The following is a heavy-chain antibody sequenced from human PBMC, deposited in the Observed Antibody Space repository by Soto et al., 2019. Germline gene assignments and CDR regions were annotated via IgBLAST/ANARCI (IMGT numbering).Heavy chain of an antibody. Sequence: EVQLVESGGGLVKPGGSLRLSCAASGFTFSSYSMNWVRQAPGKGLEWVSSISSSSSYIYYADSVKGRFTISRDNAKNSLYLQMNSLRAEDTAVYYCARDLGRLLWFGELLYAGFDYWGQGTLVTVSS. D-gene: IGHD3-10*01. V-gene: IGHV3-21*01. CDR3: ARDLGRLLWFGELLYAGFDY. CDR1: GFTFSSYS. J-gene: IGHJ4*02. CDR2: ISSSSSYI.